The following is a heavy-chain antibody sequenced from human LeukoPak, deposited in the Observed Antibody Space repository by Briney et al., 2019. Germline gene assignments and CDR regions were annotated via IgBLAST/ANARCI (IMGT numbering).Heavy chain of an antibody. D-gene: IGHD3-16*02. Sequence: PSETLSLTCTVYGGSFSGFYWHWIRQPPGKGLEWIGEINHSGSTNYNPSLKSRVTISVDTSKNQFSLKLSSVTAADTAVYYCARESNYDYVWGSYRRTLDYWGQGTLVTVSS. CDR3: ARESNYDYVWGSYRRTLDY. CDR2: INHSGST. V-gene: IGHV4-34*01. CDR1: GGSFSGFY. J-gene: IGHJ4*02.